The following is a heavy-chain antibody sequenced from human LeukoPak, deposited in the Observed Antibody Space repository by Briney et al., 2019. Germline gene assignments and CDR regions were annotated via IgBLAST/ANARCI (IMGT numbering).Heavy chain of an antibody. CDR3: ARDQRGYNYYDSSGYYYI. CDR2: INPNSGGT. D-gene: IGHD3-22*01. CDR1: GYTFTGYY. J-gene: IGHJ4*02. V-gene: IGHV1-2*02. Sequence: ASVKVSCKASGYTFTGYYIHWVRQAPGQGLEWMGWINPNSGGTNYAQKFQGRVTMTRGTSISTAYMELSRLRSDDTAVYYCARDQRGYNYYDSSGYYYIWGQGTLVTVSS.